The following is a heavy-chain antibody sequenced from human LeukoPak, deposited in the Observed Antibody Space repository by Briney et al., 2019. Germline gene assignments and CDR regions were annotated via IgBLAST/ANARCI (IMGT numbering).Heavy chain of an antibody. Sequence: PGGSLRLSCAASGFTFSNYGMHWVRQAPGKGLEWVAVISYGGSNKYYADSVKGRFTISRDNSKNTLYLQMNSLRAEDTAVYYCAKGSHYGSGTYYQAYWGQGTLVSVSS. CDR2: ISYGGSNK. CDR1: GFTFSNYG. V-gene: IGHV3-30*18. J-gene: IGHJ4*02. CDR3: AKGSHYGSGTYYQAY. D-gene: IGHD3-10*01.